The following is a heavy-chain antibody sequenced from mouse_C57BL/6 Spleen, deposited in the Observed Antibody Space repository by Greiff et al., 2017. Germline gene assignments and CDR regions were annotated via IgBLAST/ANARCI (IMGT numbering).Heavy chain of an antibody. CDR3: ARDGSDGYYDY. J-gene: IGHJ2*01. CDR2: ISDGGSYT. V-gene: IGHV5-4*01. CDR1: GFTFSSYA. Sequence: EVKLMESGGGLVKPGGSLKLSCAASGFTFSSYAMSWVRQTPEKRLEWVATISDGGSYTYYPDNVKGRFTISRDNAKNNLYLQMSHLKSEDTAMYYCARDGSDGYYDYWGQGTTLTVSS. D-gene: IGHD2-3*01.